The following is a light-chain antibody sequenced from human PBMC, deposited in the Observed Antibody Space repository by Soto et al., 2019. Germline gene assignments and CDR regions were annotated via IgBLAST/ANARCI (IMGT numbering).Light chain of an antibody. Sequence: EIVLTQSPGTLSLSPGERATLSCRASQSIRKNLAWYQQKPGQAPTLLIYEASTRATGVPARFSGSGSGTEFTLTISSLQSEDFAIYYCQQSHNYMYTFGQGTKLEIK. CDR1: QSIRKN. CDR2: EAS. V-gene: IGKV3-15*01. CDR3: QQSHNYMYT. J-gene: IGKJ2*01.